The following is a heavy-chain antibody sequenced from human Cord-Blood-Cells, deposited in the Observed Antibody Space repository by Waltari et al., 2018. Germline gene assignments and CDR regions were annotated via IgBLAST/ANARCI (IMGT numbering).Heavy chain of an antibody. CDR2: INPNSGGT. CDR3: ARAPLTQWELFDY. CDR1: GYTFTGYY. Sequence: QVQLVQSGAEVKKPGASVKVSCKASGYTFTGYYMPWVRQAPGQGLEWMGWINPNSGGTNYAQKFQGWVTMTRDTSISTAYMELSRLRSDDTAVYYCARAPLTQWELFDYWGQGTLVTVSS. V-gene: IGHV1-2*04. D-gene: IGHD1-26*01. J-gene: IGHJ4*02.